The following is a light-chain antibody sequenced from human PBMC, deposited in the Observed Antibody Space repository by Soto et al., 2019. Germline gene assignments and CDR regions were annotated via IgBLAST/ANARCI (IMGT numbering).Light chain of an antibody. CDR3: QQYNSYSWT. CDR1: QGISSY. CDR2: GAS. V-gene: IGKV1-9*01. J-gene: IGKJ1*01. Sequence: DIQLTQSPSFLSASVGDRVTITCRASQGISSYLAWFQQKPGRAPSLLIYGASTLQSGVPSRFSGSGSGTEFTLTISSLQPDDFATYYCQQYNSYSWTFGQGTKVDIK.